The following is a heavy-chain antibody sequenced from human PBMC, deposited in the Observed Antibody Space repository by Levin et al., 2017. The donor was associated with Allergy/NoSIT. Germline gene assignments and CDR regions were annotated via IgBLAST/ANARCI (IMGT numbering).Heavy chain of an antibody. CDR3: ARHYYDTSGPD. CDR2: ISDSGRST. CDR1: GFTFSNYA. V-gene: IGHV3-23*01. J-gene: IGHJ4*02. Sequence: GGSLRLSCAASGFTFSNYAMTWVRQAPGKGLEWVSAISDSGRSTYYADSVKGRFTVSRDNSKNTLYLQVNSLRAEDTAVYFCARHYYDTSGPDWGQGTLVTVSS. D-gene: IGHD3-22*01.